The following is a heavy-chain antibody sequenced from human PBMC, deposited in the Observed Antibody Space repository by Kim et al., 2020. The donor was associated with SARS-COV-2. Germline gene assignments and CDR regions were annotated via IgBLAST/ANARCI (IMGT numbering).Heavy chain of an antibody. CDR3: ASTRWREAVAGTLIDY. CDR2: ISSSSSYI. D-gene: IGHD6-19*01. J-gene: IGHJ4*02. Sequence: GGSLRLSCAASGFTFSSYSMNWVRQAPGKGLEWVSSISSSSSYIYYADSVKGRFTISRDNAKNSLYLQMNSLRAEDTAVYYRASTRWREAVAGTLIDYWGQGTLVTVSS. CDR1: GFTFSSYS. V-gene: IGHV3-21*01.